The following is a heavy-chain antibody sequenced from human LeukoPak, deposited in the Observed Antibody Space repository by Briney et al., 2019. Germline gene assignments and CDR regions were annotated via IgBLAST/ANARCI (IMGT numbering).Heavy chain of an antibody. CDR2: IYSGGST. Sequence: GRSLRLSCAASGFTVSSNYMSWVRQAPGKGLEWVSVIYSGGSTYYADSVKGRFTISRDNSKNTLYLQMNSLRAEDTAVYYCARDRMSIAVAGPGGDYYYYGMDVWGQGTTVTVSS. CDR1: GFTVSSNY. J-gene: IGHJ6*02. D-gene: IGHD6-19*01. V-gene: IGHV3-53*01. CDR3: ARDRMSIAVAGPGGDYYYYGMDV.